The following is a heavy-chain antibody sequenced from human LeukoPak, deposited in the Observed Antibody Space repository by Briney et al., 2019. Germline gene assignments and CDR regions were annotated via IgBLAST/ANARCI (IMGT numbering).Heavy chain of an antibody. CDR1: GYTFTGYY. D-gene: IGHD3-3*01. J-gene: IGHJ4*02. Sequence: ASVKVSCKASGYTFTGYYMHWVRQAPGQGLEWMGWINPNSGGTNYAQKFQGRVTMTRETSISTAYMELSRLRSDDTAVYWCARDSSFGVVIPFDYWGQGTLVTVSS. CDR3: ARDSSFGVVIPFDY. CDR2: INPNSGGT. V-gene: IGHV1-2*02.